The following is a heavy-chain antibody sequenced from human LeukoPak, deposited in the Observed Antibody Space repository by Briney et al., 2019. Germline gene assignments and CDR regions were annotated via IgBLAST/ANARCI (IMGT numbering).Heavy chain of an antibody. CDR2: ISDSGSIT. CDR1: GFTFNSYA. D-gene: IGHD3-16*02. Sequence: QPGGSLRLSCAVSGFTFNSYAMSWVRQAPGKGLEWVSSISDSGSITNYADSVKGRFTMSRENSKNTLYLQMNSLRAEDTAVYYCASPRLDYVWRTYLDYWGQGSLVTVSS. V-gene: IGHV3-23*01. CDR3: ASPRLDYVWRTYLDY. J-gene: IGHJ4*02.